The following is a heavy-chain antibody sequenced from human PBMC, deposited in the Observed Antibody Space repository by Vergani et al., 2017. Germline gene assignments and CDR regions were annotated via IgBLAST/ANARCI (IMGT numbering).Heavy chain of an antibody. V-gene: IGHV3-23*01. J-gene: IGHJ1*01. CDR1: GFTFDTYT. CDR2: ISSGGGDI. CDR3: TTAWGLYYLHGEYFQY. Sequence: EVQLLESGGGLVQPGGSLRLSCAGAGFTFDTYTMAYVRQAPGKGLEWVATISSGGGDIFYAASVKGRFTISRDNSKNTLFLQMNSLKDEDTAVYYCTTAWGLYYLHGEYFQYWGRGTLVSVSS. D-gene: IGHD3-10*01.